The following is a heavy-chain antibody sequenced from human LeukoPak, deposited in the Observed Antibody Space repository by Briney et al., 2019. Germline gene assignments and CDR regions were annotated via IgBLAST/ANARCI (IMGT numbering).Heavy chain of an antibody. Sequence: PGGSLRLSCAASGFTFSSHWMSWVRQAPGKGLEWVANIRQDGSEKYYVDSAKGRFTISRDNAKNSLYLQMNSLRAEDTAVYYCARYGGWYFDLWGRGTLVTVSS. CDR1: GFTFSSHW. V-gene: IGHV3-7*01. CDR2: IRQDGSEK. D-gene: IGHD3-10*01. J-gene: IGHJ2*01. CDR3: ARYGGWYFDL.